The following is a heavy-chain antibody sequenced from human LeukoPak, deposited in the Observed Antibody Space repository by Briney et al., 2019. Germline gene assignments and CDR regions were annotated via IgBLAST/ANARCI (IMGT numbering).Heavy chain of an antibody. CDR3: AGRYNYAPYYFDF. V-gene: IGHV4-39*01. CDR1: GDSISSSTYY. D-gene: IGHD1-20*01. Sequence: SETLSLTCTVSGDSISSSTYYWGWCRQPSGKGLDLIGTFSYSENTYYNPSLKTRVTISVDTSKNQFSLRVSSVSASDTAVYYCAGRYNYAPYYFDFWGQGTLVTVSS. CDR2: FSYSENT. J-gene: IGHJ4*02.